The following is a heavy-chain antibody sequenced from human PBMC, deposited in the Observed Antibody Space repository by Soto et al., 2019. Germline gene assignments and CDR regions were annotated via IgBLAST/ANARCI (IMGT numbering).Heavy chain of an antibody. Sequence: GESLKICCNGAGYNFGVYWSAWGREMPGKGLELMGIIYPSDSDTRYRPSFQGQVTISADKSISSAYLQWSSLRASDTAMYYCARGGVSTRTFDYWGQGTPVTVSS. CDR2: IYPSDSDT. CDR3: ARGGVSTRTFDY. J-gene: IGHJ4*02. CDR1: GYNFGVYW. D-gene: IGHD3-3*01. V-gene: IGHV5-51*01.